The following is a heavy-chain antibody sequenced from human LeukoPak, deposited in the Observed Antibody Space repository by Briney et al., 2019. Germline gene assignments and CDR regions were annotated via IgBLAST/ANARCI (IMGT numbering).Heavy chain of an antibody. J-gene: IGHJ5*02. CDR2: ISSSSSYI. CDR1: GFTFSSYS. D-gene: IGHD3-22*01. V-gene: IGHV3-21*01. Sequence: GGSLRLSCAASGFTFSSYSMNWVRQAPGKGPEWVSSISSSSSYIYYADAVKGRFTISRDNAKNSLYLQMNSLRAEDTAVYYCARGPSLNYYDSSGYFGGSDWFDPWGQGTLVTVSS. CDR3: ARGPSLNYYDSSGYFGGSDWFDP.